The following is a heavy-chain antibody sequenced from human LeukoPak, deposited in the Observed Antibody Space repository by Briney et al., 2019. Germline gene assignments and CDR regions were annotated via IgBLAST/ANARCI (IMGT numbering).Heavy chain of an antibody. CDR2: ITSGGST. D-gene: IGHD3-16*01. CDR1: GFTFSSYA. Sequence: GGSLRLSCAASGFTFSSYAMNWVRQAPGKGREWVSTITSGGSTYYADSVKGRFTISRDNAKNSLYLQMNSLRAEDTAVYYCARDKIMSGGFDYWGQGTLVTVSS. V-gene: IGHV3-23*01. CDR3: ARDKIMSGGFDY. J-gene: IGHJ4*02.